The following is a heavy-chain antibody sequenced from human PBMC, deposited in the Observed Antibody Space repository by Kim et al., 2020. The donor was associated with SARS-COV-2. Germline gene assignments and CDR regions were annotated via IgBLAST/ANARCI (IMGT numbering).Heavy chain of an antibody. CDR2: IIPIFDTA. CDR3: ARDYMVYRNPSDFGSESPDYYYGMDV. CDR1: GGTFSSYA. D-gene: IGHD3-10*01. V-gene: IGHV1-69*13. Sequence: SVKVSCKASGGTFSSYAINWVRQAPGQGLEWMGGIIPIFDTANYAQKFQGRVTITADESTSTAYMELSSLRSEDTALYYCARDYMVYRNPSDFGSESPDYYYGMDVWGQGTTVTVSS. J-gene: IGHJ6*02.